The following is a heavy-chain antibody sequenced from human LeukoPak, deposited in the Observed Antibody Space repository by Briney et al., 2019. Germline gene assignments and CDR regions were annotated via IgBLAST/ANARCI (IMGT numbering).Heavy chain of an antibody. CDR1: GYTFTSYD. Sequence: ASVKVSCKASGYTFTSYDINWVRQSTGQGLEWMGWMNPNSGNTGYAQKFQGRVTMTRNTYISTAYMELSSLRSEDTAVYYCARVLGDDYDILTGYYGVHDAFDIWGQGTMVTVSS. CDR2: MNPNSGNT. CDR3: ARVLGDDYDILTGYYGVHDAFDI. J-gene: IGHJ3*02. D-gene: IGHD3-9*01. V-gene: IGHV1-8*01.